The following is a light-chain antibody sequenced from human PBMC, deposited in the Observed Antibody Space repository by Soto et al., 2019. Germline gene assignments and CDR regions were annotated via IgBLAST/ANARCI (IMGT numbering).Light chain of an antibody. J-gene: IGLJ1*01. CDR1: SSDIGPGYD. CDR2: ANS. V-gene: IGLV1-40*01. CDR3: QSYDSSLSGLYV. Sequence: QSVLTQPPSASGTAGQRVTISCSGSSSDIGPGYDVHWYQQLPGTAPKLLIYANSNRPSGVPDRFSGSKSGTSASLAVTGLQADDEADYYCQSYDSSLSGLYVFGTGTKVTVL.